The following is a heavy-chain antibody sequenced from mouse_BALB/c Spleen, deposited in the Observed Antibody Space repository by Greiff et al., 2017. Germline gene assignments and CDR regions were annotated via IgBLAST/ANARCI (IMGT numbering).Heavy chain of an antibody. Sequence: EVQLKESGPELVKPGASVKMSCKASGYTFTSYVMHWVKQKPGQGLEWIGYINPYNDGTKYNEKFKGKATLTSDKSSSTAYMELSSLTSEDSAVYYCARSLTTVVGPLDYWGQGTTLTVSS. V-gene: IGHV1-14*01. D-gene: IGHD1-1*01. CDR2: INPYNDGT. CDR1: GYTFTSYV. CDR3: ARSLTTVVGPLDY. J-gene: IGHJ2*01.